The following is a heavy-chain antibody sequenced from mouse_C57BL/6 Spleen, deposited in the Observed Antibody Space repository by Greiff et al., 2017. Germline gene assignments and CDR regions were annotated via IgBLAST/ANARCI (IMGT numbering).Heavy chain of an antibody. D-gene: IGHD2-4*01. CDR1: GFTFTDYY. CDR3: GKFYDYVPYAMDD. CDR2: IRNKANGYTT. Sequence: EVQLVESGGGLVQPGGSLSLSCAASGFTFTDYYMSWVRQPPGKALEWLGFIRNKANGYTTEYSASVKGRFTSSRDNSQSILYLQMNPLRAEDSANYYCGKFYDYVPYAMDDWGQVTSVTVSS. J-gene: IGHJ4*01. V-gene: IGHV7-3*01.